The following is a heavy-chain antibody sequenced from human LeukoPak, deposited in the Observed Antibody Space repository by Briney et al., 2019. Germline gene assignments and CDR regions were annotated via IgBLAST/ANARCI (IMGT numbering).Heavy chain of an antibody. CDR3: ARDSGPRHNFPEGRWLLYYFDY. CDR2: ISSSSSYI. J-gene: IGHJ4*02. D-gene: IGHD5-24*01. Sequence: GGSLRLSCAASGFTFSSYSMNWVRQAPGKGLEWVSSISSSSSYIYYADSVKGRFTISRDNAKNSLYLQMNSLRAEDTAVYYCARDSGPRHNFPEGRWLLYYFDYWGQGTLVTVSS. CDR1: GFTFSSYS. V-gene: IGHV3-21*01.